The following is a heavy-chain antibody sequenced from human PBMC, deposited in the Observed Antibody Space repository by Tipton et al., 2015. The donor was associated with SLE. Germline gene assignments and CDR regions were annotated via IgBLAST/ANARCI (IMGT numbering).Heavy chain of an antibody. CDR1: GVSFSGYY. Sequence: TLSLTCEVYGVSFSGYYWSWIRQPPGKGLEWIGEINHSGGTNYNPSLKSRVTISVDTSKNQFSLKLSSVTAADTAVYYCVRVSSGGHFDLWGRGTLVTVSS. D-gene: IGHD5/OR15-5a*01. J-gene: IGHJ2*01. V-gene: IGHV4-34*01. CDR3: VRVSSGGHFDL. CDR2: INHSGGT.